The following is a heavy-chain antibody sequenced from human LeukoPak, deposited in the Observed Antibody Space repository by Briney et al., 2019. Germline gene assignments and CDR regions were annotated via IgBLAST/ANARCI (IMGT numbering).Heavy chain of an antibody. Sequence: PGGSLRLSCAASGFTFSTYAMSWVRQAPGKGLEWVSAVSSSGVSTYYADSVKGRFTISRDNSKNTLYLQMSSLRAEDTAVYYCPKPERNVVVTPIHGYFQHWGQGTLVSVSS. V-gene: IGHV3-23*01. J-gene: IGHJ1*01. D-gene: IGHD2-21*02. CDR3: PKPERNVVVTPIHGYFQH. CDR2: VSSSGVST. CDR1: GFTFSTYA.